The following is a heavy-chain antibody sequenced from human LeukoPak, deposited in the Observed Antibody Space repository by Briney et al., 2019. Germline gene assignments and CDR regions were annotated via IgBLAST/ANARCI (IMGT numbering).Heavy chain of an antibody. CDR1: GFTFTNAW. Sequence: GGSLRLSCAASGFTFTNAWMTWVRQAPGKGLEWVGRITSKSEGETTGYAAPVKDRFINSRDDSKNTVYLQMNNLKTEDTAIYYCTIDRVALIRGILGFWGQGTLVTVSS. CDR3: TIDRVALIRGILGF. J-gene: IGHJ4*02. CDR2: ITSKSEGETT. V-gene: IGHV3-15*01. D-gene: IGHD3-10*01.